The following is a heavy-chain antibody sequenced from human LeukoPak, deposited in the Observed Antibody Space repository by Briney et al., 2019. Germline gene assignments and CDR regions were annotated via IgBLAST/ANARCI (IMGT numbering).Heavy chain of an antibody. CDR1: GDTFRSYA. CDR3: ARALVQLERGGAFDV. D-gene: IGHD1-1*01. Sequence: PGGSLRLSSADPGDTFRSYAMYWVCQAPGKGLGWVAVISYDGSNKYHADSVKGRFTISRDNSKNTLYVQMDSLRAEDTAVYYCARALVQLERGGAFDVWCQGTVVTVSS. CDR2: ISYDGSNK. V-gene: IGHV3-30-3*01. J-gene: IGHJ3*01.